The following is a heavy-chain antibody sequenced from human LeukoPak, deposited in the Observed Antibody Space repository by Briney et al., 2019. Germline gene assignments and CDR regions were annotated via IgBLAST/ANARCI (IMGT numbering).Heavy chain of an antibody. J-gene: IGHJ5*02. CDR1: GYSFTSFG. CDR3: ARDPYPNVGYCSGGSCYPYNWFDP. D-gene: IGHD2-15*01. Sequence: ASVKVSCKASGYSFTSFGISWVRQAPGQGLEWMGWSSAYNGNTNYVQKFQGRVTMTRDTSISTAYMELSRLRSDDTAVYYCARDPYPNVGYCSGGSCYPYNWFDPWGQGTLVTVSS. V-gene: IGHV1-18*01. CDR2: SSAYNGNT.